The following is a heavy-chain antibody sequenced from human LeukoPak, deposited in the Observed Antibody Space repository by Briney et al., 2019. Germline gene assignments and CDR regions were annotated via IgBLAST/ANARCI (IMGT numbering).Heavy chain of an antibody. CDR3: ARGRQNYDFWSGYYTGGNWFDP. V-gene: IGHV4-30-4*07. CDR1: GGSISSGGYS. D-gene: IGHD3-3*01. J-gene: IGHJ5*02. CDR2: IYYSGST. Sequence: SQTLSLTCAVSGGSISSGGYSWSWIRQPPGKGLEWIGYIYYSGSTYYNPSLKSRVTISVDTSKNQFSLKLSSVTAADTAVYYCARGRQNYDFWSGYYTGGNWFDPWGQGTLVTVSS.